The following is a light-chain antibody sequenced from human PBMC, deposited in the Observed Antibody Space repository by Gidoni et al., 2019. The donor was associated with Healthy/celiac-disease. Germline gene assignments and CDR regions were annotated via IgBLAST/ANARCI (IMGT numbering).Light chain of an antibody. CDR1: SLRSYY. CDR3: NSRDSSGSYV. J-gene: IGLJ1*01. Sequence: SSELTQNPAVSVALGQTVRITCQGDSLRSYYASWYQQKPGQAPVLVIYGKNNRPSGIPDRFSGCSSGNTASLTITGAQAEDEADYYCNSRDSSGSYVFGTGTKVTVL. CDR2: GKN. V-gene: IGLV3-19*01.